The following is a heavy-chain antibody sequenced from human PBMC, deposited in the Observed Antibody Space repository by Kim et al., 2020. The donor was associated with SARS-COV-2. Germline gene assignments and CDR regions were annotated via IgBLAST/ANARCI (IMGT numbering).Heavy chain of an antibody. V-gene: IGHV1-18*01. D-gene: IGHD2-21*02. CDR2: TTAFNADT. CDR1: GYSFSTYG. CDR3: ARLNLYGAWSY. Sequence: ASVKVSCQASGYSFSTYGITWVRQAPGQGLEWMGWTTAFNADTKYAQKFRGRLSMTTDTSTSTAYMELTALSSDDTAIYYCARLNLYGAWSYWGQGTRLTVSS. J-gene: IGHJ4*02.